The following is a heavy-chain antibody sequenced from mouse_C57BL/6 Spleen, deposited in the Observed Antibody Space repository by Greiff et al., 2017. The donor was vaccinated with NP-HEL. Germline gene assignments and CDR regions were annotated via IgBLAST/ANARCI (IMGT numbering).Heavy chain of an antibody. CDR2: IDPSDSYT. V-gene: IGHV1-59*01. CDR1: GYTFTSYW. D-gene: IGHD2-2*01. J-gene: IGHJ4*01. CDR3: AHYGSENDY. Sequence: QVQLQQPGAELVRPGTSVKLSCKASGYTFTSYWMHWVKQRPGQGLEWIGVIDPSDSYTNYNQKFKGKATLTVDTSSSTAYMQLSSLTSEDSAVYYCAHYGSENDYWGQGTSVTVSS.